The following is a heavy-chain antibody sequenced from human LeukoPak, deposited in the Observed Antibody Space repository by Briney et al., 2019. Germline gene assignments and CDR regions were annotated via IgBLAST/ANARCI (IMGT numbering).Heavy chain of an antibody. CDR2: IYYSGST. CDR1: GGSISRYY. J-gene: IGHJ6*02. V-gene: IGHV4-59*08. CDR3: ARWVVVAASGMDV. Sequence: SETLSLTCTVSGGSISRYYWSWIRQPPGKGLEWIGYIYYSGSTNYNPSLKSRVTISVDTSKNQFSLKLSSVTAADTAVYYCARWVVVAASGMDVWGQGTTVTVSS. D-gene: IGHD2-15*01.